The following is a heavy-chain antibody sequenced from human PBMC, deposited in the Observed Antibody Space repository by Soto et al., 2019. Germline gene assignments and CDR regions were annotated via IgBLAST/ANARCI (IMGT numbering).Heavy chain of an antibody. V-gene: IGHV3-30*18. D-gene: IGHD6-13*01. CDR3: AKAERGAAGDYGMDV. CDR1: GFTFSSYG. J-gene: IGHJ6*02. Sequence: GGSLRLSCAAFGFTFSSYGMHWVRQAPGKGLEWVAVISYDGSNKYYADSVKGRFTISRDNSKNTLYLQMNSLRAEDTAVYYCAKAERGAAGDYGMDVWGQGTTVTVSS. CDR2: ISYDGSNK.